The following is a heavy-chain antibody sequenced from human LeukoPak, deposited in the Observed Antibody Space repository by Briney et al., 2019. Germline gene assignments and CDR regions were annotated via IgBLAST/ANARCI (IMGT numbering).Heavy chain of an antibody. CDR2: IFYTGST. CDR1: GGSITSGNYY. D-gene: IGHD6-6*01. V-gene: IGHV4-30-4*01. CDR3: ARKYPDHWFDP. J-gene: IGHJ5*02. Sequence: PSETLSLTCSVSGGSITSGNYYWSWIRQPPGKGLEWIGDIFYTGSTNYSPSLKSRVSISVDTFKNQFSLKLSSVTAADTAVYYCARKYPDHWFDPWGREPWSPSPQ.